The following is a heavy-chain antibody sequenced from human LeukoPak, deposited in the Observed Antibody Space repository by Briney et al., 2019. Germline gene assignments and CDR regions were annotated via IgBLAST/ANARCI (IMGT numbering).Heavy chain of an antibody. D-gene: IGHD1-1*01. CDR2: FFYSGST. J-gene: IGHJ4*02. CDR3: ARHDDLYFDY. CDR1: GGSISSNYY. V-gene: IGHV4-39*01. Sequence: TPSETLSLTCTVSGGSISSNYYWGWIRQPPGKGLEWIVSFFYSGSTYYNPSLKSRVTISVDTSKNQFSLKLSSVTAADTAVYYCARHDDLYFDYWGQGTLVTVSS.